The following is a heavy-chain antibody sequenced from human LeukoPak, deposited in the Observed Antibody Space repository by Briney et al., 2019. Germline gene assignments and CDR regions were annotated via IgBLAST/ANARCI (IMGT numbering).Heavy chain of an antibody. V-gene: IGHV3-53*01. D-gene: IGHD5-18*01. CDR1: GFTVSRHY. CDR2: IYTGGST. J-gene: IGHJ5*02. Sequence: LPGGSLRLSCAASGFTVSRHYMSWVRQAPGKGLEWVSVIYTGGSTYYADSVKGRFTISRDNSKNTLYLQMNSLRAEDTAVYYCAKDWEQLWFLEYNWFDPWGQGTLVTVSS. CDR3: AKDWEQLWFLEYNWFDP.